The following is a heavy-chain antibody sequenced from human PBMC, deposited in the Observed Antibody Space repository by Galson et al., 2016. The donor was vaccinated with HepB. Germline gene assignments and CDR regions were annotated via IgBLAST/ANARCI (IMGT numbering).Heavy chain of an antibody. V-gene: IGHV3-30*18. D-gene: IGHD3-3*01. CDR3: AKGRGFLEHIDC. J-gene: IGHJ4*02. Sequence: SLRLSCAASGFTFGSYGVHWVRQAPGKGLEWVAVISYDGTNKYYADSVKGRFTISRDNSKNTLYLQMNSLRADDTAVYYCAKGRGFLEHIDCWGQGTPVTVSS. CDR1: GFTFGSYG. CDR2: ISYDGTNK.